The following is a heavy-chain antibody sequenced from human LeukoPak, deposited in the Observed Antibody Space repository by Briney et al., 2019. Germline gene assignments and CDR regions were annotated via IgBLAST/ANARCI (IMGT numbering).Heavy chain of an antibody. CDR2: INHSGST. D-gene: IGHD3/OR15-3a*01. CDR3: ARQTGSGLFILP. J-gene: IGHJ4*02. Sequence: SETLSLTCTVSGGSISSSSYYWGWIRQPPWKGLEWIGEINHSGSTNYNPSLKSQVSISIDTSKNQFSLRLTSVTAADTAVYYCARQTGSGLFILPGGQGTLVTVSS. V-gene: IGHV4-39*01. CDR1: GGSISSSSYY.